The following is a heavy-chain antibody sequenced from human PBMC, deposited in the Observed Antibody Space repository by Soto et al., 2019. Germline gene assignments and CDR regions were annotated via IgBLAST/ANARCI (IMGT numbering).Heavy chain of an antibody. Sequence: PSETLSLTCTVSGGSISSYYWSWIRQPPGKGLEWIGYIYYSGSTNYNPSLKSRVTISVDTSKNQFSLKLSSVTAADTAVYYCAREGALWPRAFDIWGRGTMVTVSS. D-gene: IGHD3-16*01. J-gene: IGHJ3*02. CDR2: IYYSGST. V-gene: IGHV4-59*01. CDR1: GGSISSYY. CDR3: AREGALWPRAFDI.